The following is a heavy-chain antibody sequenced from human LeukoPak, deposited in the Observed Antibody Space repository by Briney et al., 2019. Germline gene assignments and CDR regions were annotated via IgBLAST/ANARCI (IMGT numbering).Heavy chain of an antibody. CDR1: GGTFSNYA. CDR2: IIPIFDTA. V-gene: IGHV1-69*13. CDR3: ARDQWQSGYFVDAFDI. Sequence: GASVKVSCKASGGTFSNYAISWVRQAPRQGLEWMGGIIPIFDTADNAQKFQGRLTITADESTSTAYMELNSLRAEDTAVYYCARDQWQSGYFVDAFDIWGQGTMVTVSS. J-gene: IGHJ3*02. D-gene: IGHD3-3*01.